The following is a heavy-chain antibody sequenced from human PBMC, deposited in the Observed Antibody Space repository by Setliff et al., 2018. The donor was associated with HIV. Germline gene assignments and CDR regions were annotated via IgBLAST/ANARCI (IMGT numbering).Heavy chain of an antibody. D-gene: IGHD1-26*01. J-gene: IGHJ3*02. CDR2: IYPGDSDT. Sequence: GASLKISCKGSGYSFTNYWIGWVRQMPGKGLEWMGIIYPGDSDTRYSPSFQGQVTISVDKSISTAYLQWSGLKASDTAMYYCERLGYSGSYLGAFDIWGQGTMVTVSS. CDR1: GYSFTNYW. V-gene: IGHV5-51*01. CDR3: ERLGYSGSYLGAFDI.